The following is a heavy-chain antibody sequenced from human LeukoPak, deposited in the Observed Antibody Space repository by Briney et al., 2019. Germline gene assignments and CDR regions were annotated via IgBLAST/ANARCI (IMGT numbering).Heavy chain of an antibody. J-gene: IGHJ4*02. V-gene: IGHV1-69*13. CDR2: IIPIFATA. D-gene: IGHD3-22*01. Sequence: SVKVSCKASGGTFSSYAISWVRQAPGQGLEWMGGIIPIFATANYAQKFQGRVTITADEPTSTAYMELSSLRSEDTAVYYCARGPITTRSHFDYWGQGTLVTVSS. CDR3: ARGPITTRSHFDY. CDR1: GGTFSSYA.